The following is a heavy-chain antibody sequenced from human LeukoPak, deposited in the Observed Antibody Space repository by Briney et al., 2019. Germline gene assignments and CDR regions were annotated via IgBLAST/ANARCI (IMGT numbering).Heavy chain of an antibody. D-gene: IGHD2-8*01. Sequence: GGSLRLSCATSGFTFNIYAMHWVRQAPGKGLEWVAFIALDGSNKDYTDSVKGRFTISRDNSKNTLYLQMNSLRVEDTAVYYCAKDLIHEGISSGYWGQGTLVTVSS. J-gene: IGHJ4*02. CDR1: GFTFNIYA. V-gene: IGHV3-30*02. CDR3: AKDLIHEGISSGY. CDR2: IALDGSNK.